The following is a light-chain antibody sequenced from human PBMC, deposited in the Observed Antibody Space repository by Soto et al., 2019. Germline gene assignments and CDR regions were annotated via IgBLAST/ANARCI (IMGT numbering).Light chain of an antibody. J-gene: IGLJ1*01. CDR1: SSDIGGYNY. CDR3: SSYTSSSTL. CDR2: EVS. V-gene: IGLV2-14*01. Sequence: QSVLTQPASVSGSPGQSITISCIGSSSDIGGYNYVSWHQQHPGKAPKLMIYEVSDRPSGISSRFSGSKSGNTASLTISGLQTEDEADYYCSSYTSSSTLFGTGTKVTVL.